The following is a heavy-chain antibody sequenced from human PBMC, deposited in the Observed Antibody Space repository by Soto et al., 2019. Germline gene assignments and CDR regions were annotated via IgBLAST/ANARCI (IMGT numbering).Heavy chain of an antibody. CDR1: GFTFSAYA. CDR3: AKDPYSGSSFFDY. V-gene: IGHV3-23*01. D-gene: IGHD1-26*01. J-gene: IGHJ4*02. Sequence: EVQLLESGGGLVQPGGSLRLSCAASGFTFSAYAMSWVRQAPGKGLAWVSTFSATGGYTYYEDSVKGRFTISRDNSKNTLYLQMSSLRAEDTAVYYCAKDPYSGSSFFDYWGQGALVTVSS. CDR2: FSATGGYT.